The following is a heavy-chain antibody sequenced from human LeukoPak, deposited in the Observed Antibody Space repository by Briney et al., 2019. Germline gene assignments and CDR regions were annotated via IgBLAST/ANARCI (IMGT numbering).Heavy chain of an antibody. D-gene: IGHD6-6*01. CDR2: IYPGDSDT. V-gene: IGHV5-51*01. CDR1: GYSFTSYW. Sequence: GESLKIPCKGSGYSFTSYWIGWVRQMPGKGLEGMGIIYPGDSDTRYSPSFQGQVTISADKSISTAYLQWSSLKASDTAMYYCARSAARPLNWFDPWGQGTLVTVSS. J-gene: IGHJ5*02. CDR3: ARSAARPLNWFDP.